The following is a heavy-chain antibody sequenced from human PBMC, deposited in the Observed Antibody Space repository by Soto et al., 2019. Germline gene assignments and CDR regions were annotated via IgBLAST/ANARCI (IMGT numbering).Heavy chain of an antibody. CDR2: ISAYNGNT. CDR1: GYTFTSYG. Sequence: GASVKVSCKASGYTFTSYGISWVRQAPGQGLEWMGWISAYNGNTNYVQKLQGRVTMTTDTSTSTAYMELRSLRSDDTAVYYCARVYSPTAMAPGAFDIWGQGTMVTVSS. CDR3: ARVYSPTAMAPGAFDI. J-gene: IGHJ3*02. V-gene: IGHV1-18*01. D-gene: IGHD5-18*01.